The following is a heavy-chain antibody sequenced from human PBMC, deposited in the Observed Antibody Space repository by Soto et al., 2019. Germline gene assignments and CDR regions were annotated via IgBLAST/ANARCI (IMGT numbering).Heavy chain of an antibody. Sequence: QVQLVQSGAEVKKPGASVKVSCKASGYTFTSYAMHWVRKAPGQRLEWLGWINAGNGNTKYSQKFQGRVTITRDTAESTAYMELSSLRAEDTAVYYCARARRQLWSHIDYWGQGTLVTVSS. CDR1: GYTFTSYA. V-gene: IGHV1-3*01. CDR3: ARARRQLWSHIDY. CDR2: INAGNGNT. J-gene: IGHJ4*02. D-gene: IGHD5-18*01.